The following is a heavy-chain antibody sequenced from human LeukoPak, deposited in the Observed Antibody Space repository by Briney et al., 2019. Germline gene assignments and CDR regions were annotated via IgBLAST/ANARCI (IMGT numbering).Heavy chain of an antibody. Sequence: SQTLSLTCAISGDSVSSNSAAWNWISQSPSRGLKWLGRTYNMSKWYNDYEVSVKSRITINRDTSKNQFSLQLNSVTPEDTAVYYCARDNVVGVSKDAFDIWGQGTMVTVSS. J-gene: IGHJ3*02. CDR1: GDSVSSNSAA. V-gene: IGHV6-1*01. CDR3: ARDNVVGVSKDAFDI. D-gene: IGHD1-26*01. CDR2: TYNMSKWYN.